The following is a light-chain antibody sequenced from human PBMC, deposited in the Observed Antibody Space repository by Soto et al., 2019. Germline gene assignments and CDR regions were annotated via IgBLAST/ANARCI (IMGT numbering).Light chain of an antibody. CDR1: QTIMTY. CDR2: AAS. V-gene: IGKV1-39*01. Sequence: DVQMSQSPSSLSASVGDEVTITCRASQTIMTYLNWYQLKPGKTPRLLIYAASSLQSGVPSRFSGSGSGTDFTLTISSLQPEDFATYYCQQSYNSPQTFGQGTKVDI. J-gene: IGKJ1*01. CDR3: QQSYNSPQT.